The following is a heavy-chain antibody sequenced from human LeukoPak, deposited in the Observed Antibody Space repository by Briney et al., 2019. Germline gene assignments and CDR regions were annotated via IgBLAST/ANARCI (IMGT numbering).Heavy chain of an antibody. CDR3: ARQMTPHGNFDY. Sequence: PGGSLRLSCAASGFTFSAYAMHWVRQPTGNGLEWVSAIGTAGDTFYPGSVKGRFTISRENVKNSLYLQMNSLRAEDTAVYYCARQMTPHGNFDYWGQGTLVTVSS. CDR1: GFTFSAYA. D-gene: IGHD1-26*01. V-gene: IGHV3-13*01. CDR2: IGTAGDT. J-gene: IGHJ4*02.